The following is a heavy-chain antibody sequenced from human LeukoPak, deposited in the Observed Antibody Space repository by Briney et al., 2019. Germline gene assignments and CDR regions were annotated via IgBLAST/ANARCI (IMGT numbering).Heavy chain of an antibody. CDR1: GGTFSSYA. V-gene: IGHV1-69*01. CDR2: IIPIFGTA. J-gene: IGHJ4*02. Sequence: SVKVSCKASGGTFSSYAISWGRQAPGQGLEWMGGIIPIFGTANYAQKFQGRGTISADESTSTAYMELSSMRSEDTAVYYCARVDYGGNWDYWGPGTLVTASS. CDR3: ARVDYGGNWDY. D-gene: IGHD4-23*01.